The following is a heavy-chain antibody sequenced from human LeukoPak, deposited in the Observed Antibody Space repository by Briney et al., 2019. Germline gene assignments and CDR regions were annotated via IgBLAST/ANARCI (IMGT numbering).Heavy chain of an antibody. J-gene: IGHJ3*02. D-gene: IGHD5-24*01. CDR1: GFSFTTSW. Sequence: GGSLRLSCAASGFSFTTSWMSWVRQAPGKGLEWVARSRSKAQSYSTEYAASVKGRFTISRDDSKDLLYLQMNSLKTEDTAVYYCAREGRDAYNYAFDTWGQGTMVTVSS. CDR3: AREGRDAYNYAFDT. CDR2: SRSKAQSYST. V-gene: IGHV3-72*01.